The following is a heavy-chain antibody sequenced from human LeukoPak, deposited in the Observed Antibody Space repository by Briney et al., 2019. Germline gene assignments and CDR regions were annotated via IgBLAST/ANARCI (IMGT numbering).Heavy chain of an antibody. Sequence: ASVKVSCKASGYTFTGYYMHWVRQAPGQGLEWMGWINPNSGGTNYAQKFQGRVTMTRDTSISTAYMELSRLRFDDTAVYYCARDRGGYSGYDNWFDPWGQGTLVTVSS. V-gene: IGHV1-2*02. CDR3: ARDRGGYSGYDNWFDP. CDR2: INPNSGGT. J-gene: IGHJ5*02. CDR1: GYTFTGYY. D-gene: IGHD5-12*01.